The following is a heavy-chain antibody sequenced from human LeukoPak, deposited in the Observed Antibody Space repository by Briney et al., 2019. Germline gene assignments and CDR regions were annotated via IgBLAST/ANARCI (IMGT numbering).Heavy chain of an antibody. Sequence: SETLSLTCAVYGGSFSGYYWSWIRQPPGKGLEWIGEINHSGSTNYNPSLKSRVTISVDTSKNQFSLKLSSVTAADTAVYYCARRRGYYGSGSYYKYNWFDPWGQGTLVTVSS. CDR3: ARRRGYYGSGSYYKYNWFDP. D-gene: IGHD3-10*01. CDR1: GGSFSGYY. J-gene: IGHJ5*02. CDR2: INHSGST. V-gene: IGHV4-34*01.